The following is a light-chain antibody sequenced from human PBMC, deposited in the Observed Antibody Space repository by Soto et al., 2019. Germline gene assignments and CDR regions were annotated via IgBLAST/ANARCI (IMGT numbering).Light chain of an antibody. Sequence: DIVRTQSPDSLAVSLGERATINCKSSQTVLTSSNNKNYLAWYQQKPGQPPKLLIYWASTRESGVPDRFSGSGSGTDFTLTISSLQAEDVAVYYCQQYYRSPLTFGGGTKVQIK. CDR3: QQYYRSPLT. V-gene: IGKV4-1*01. CDR2: WAS. J-gene: IGKJ4*01. CDR1: QTVLTSSNNKNY.